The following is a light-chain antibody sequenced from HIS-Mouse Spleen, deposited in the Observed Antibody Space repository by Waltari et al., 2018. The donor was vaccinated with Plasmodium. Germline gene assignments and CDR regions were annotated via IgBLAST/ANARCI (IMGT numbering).Light chain of an antibody. CDR2: ECG. J-gene: IGLJ3*02. Sequence: QSALTQPASVSGSPGQSITISCTGTSSDVGSYNLVSWYQQHPGKAPKLMSYECGKSPSGVSNCFFGFKAGNTASRTIAGLQAEDEADYYCCSYAGSSTNWVFGGGTKLTVL. CDR3: CSYAGSSTNWV. CDR1: SSDVGSYNL. V-gene: IGLV2-23*01.